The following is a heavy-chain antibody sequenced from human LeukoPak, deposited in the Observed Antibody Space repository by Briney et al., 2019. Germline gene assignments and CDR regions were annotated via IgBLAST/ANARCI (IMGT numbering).Heavy chain of an antibody. J-gene: IGHJ5*02. CDR2: INHSGST. CDR3: ARGRRSITIFGVVIPHWFDP. V-gene: IGHV4-34*01. Sequence: SETLSLTCAVYGGSFSGYYWSWIRQPPGKGLEWIGEINHSGSTNYNPSLKSRVTVSVDTSKNQFSLKLSSVTAADTAVYYCARGRRSITIFGVVIPHWFDPWGQGTLVTVSS. CDR1: GGSFSGYY. D-gene: IGHD3-3*01.